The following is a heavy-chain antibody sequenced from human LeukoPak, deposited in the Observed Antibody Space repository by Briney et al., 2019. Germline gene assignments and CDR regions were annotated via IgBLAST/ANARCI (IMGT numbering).Heavy chain of an antibody. D-gene: IGHD3-10*01. CDR2: IYWNGDK. CDR1: GFSLSTSAVG. J-gene: IGHJ5*02. CDR3: AHRIRFGESSNENWFDP. V-gene: IGHV2-5*01. Sequence: ESGPTLVKPTQTLTLTCTFSGFSLSTSAVGVGWIRQPPGRALEWLALIYWNGDKRYSPSLRSRLTITKDTSKNQVVLTMTNMDPVDTATYYCAHRIRFGESSNENWFDPWGQGTLVTVSS.